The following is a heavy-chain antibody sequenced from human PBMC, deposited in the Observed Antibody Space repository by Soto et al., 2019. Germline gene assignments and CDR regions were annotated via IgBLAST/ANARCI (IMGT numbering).Heavy chain of an antibody. CDR1: GGSISSYY. V-gene: IGHV4-59*08. Sequence: QVQLQESGPGLVKPSETLSLTCTVSGGSISSYYWSWIRQPPGKGLEWIGYIYYSVSTNYNPSLKSRVTIYVDTSKNQFSLKLSSVTAADTAVSYCARQATLHGDYEYWGQGTLVTVSS. D-gene: IGHD4-17*01. CDR3: ARQATLHGDYEY. CDR2: IYYSVST. J-gene: IGHJ4*02.